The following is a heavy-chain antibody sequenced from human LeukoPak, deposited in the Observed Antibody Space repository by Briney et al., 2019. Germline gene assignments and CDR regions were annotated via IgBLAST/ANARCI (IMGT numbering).Heavy chain of an antibody. Sequence: ASVKVSCKASGYTFTSYAMHWVRQAPGQRLEWMGWINAGNGNTKYSQKFQGRVTITRDTSASTAYMELSSLRSEDTAVYYCARDGRQQLVSDAFDIWGQGTMVTVSS. CDR2: INAGNGNT. CDR3: ARDGRQQLVSDAFDI. J-gene: IGHJ3*02. CDR1: GYTFTSYA. V-gene: IGHV1-3*01. D-gene: IGHD6-13*01.